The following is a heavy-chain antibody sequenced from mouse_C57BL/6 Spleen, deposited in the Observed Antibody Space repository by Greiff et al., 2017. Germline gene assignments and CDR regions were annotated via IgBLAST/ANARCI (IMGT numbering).Heavy chain of an antibody. J-gene: IGHJ4*01. D-gene: IGHD1-1*01. CDR3: ASPFYEGYAMDY. V-gene: IGHV2-2*01. CDR1: GFSLTSYG. Sequence: VKLVESGPGLVQPSQSLSITCTVSGFSLTSYGVHWVRQSPGKGLEWLGVIWSGGSTDYNAAFISRLSISKDNSKSQVFFKMNSLQADDTAIYYCASPFYEGYAMDYWGQGTSVTVSS. CDR2: IWSGGST.